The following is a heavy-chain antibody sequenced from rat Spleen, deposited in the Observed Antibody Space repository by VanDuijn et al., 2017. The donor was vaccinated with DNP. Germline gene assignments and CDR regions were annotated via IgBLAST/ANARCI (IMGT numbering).Heavy chain of an antibody. J-gene: IGHJ2*01. V-gene: IGHV3-3*01. CDR3: ARGPNYGGYADYFDY. Sequence: EVQLQESGPGLVKSSQSLSLTCSVTGYSITSNHKWSWIRKFPGNELEWMGYIDNAGSTNYNPSLKSRFSITRDTSKNQFFLQMNKLGSEDTAIYYCARGPNYGGYADYFDYWGQGVMVTVSS. CDR1: GYSITSNHK. D-gene: IGHD1-3*01. CDR2: IDNAGST.